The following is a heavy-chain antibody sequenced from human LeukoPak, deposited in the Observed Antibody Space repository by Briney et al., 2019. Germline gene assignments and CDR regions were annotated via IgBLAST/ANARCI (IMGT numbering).Heavy chain of an antibody. CDR3: ARDYYDLLASWYYFDY. J-gene: IGHJ4*02. V-gene: IGHV3-53*01. Sequence: GGSLRLSCAASGFTFSSNYMSWVRQAPGKGLEWVSVIYSGGSTYYADSVKGRFTISRDNSKNTLYLQMNSLRAQDTAVYFCARDYYDLLASWYYFDYWGQGTLVTVSS. CDR1: GFTFSSNY. CDR2: IYSGGST. D-gene: IGHD3-9*01.